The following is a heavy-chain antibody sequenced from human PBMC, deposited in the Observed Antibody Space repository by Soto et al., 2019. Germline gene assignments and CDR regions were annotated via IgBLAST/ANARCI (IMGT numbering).Heavy chain of an antibody. Sequence: QVQLVESGGGVVQPGRSLRLSCATSGFTFSSYGMHWVRQAPGKGLEWVAVISYDGSNKYYADSVKGRFTISRDNSKNTLYLQMNSLRAEDTAVYYCARERVNRIYYYYGMDVWGQGTTVTVSS. CDR2: ISYDGSNK. D-gene: IGHD2-15*01. CDR1: GFTFSSYG. V-gene: IGHV3-30*03. J-gene: IGHJ6*02. CDR3: ARERVNRIYYYYGMDV.